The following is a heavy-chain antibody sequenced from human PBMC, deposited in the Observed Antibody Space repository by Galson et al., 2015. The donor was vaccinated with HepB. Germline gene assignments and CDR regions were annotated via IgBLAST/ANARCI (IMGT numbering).Heavy chain of an antibody. CDR1: GFTFNNYA. V-gene: IGHV3-23*01. CDR3: AKAYGGNSRWFDP. D-gene: IGHD4-23*01. CDR2: ISDSGAST. Sequence: SLRLSCATSGFTFNNYAMGWVRQPPGKGLEWVSGISDSGASTYYADSVKGRFTISRDNSKNTLYLQMNSLRAEDTALYYCAKAYGGNSRWFDPWGQGTLVTVSS. J-gene: IGHJ5*02.